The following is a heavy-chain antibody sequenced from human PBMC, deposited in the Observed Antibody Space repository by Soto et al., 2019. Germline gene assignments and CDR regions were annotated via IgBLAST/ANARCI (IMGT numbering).Heavy chain of an antibody. V-gene: IGHV1-69*01. CDR3: ARELAARGHHFDY. J-gene: IGHJ4*02. CDR1: GGTFSSYA. CDR2: IMPIFGTA. Sequence: QVQLVQSGAEVKKPGSSVKVSCKASGGTFSSYAISWVRQAHGQGSEWMGGIMPIFGTANYAQKFQGRVTITAYESTSTAYMELSSLRSEDTAVYYCARELAARGHHFDYWGQGTLVTVSS. D-gene: IGHD6-6*01.